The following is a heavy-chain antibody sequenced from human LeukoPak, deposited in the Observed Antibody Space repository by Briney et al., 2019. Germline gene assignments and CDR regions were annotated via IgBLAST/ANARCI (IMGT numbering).Heavy chain of an antibody. CDR1: GLTFSDYY. D-gene: IGHD3-10*01. J-gene: IGHJ6*04. V-gene: IGHV3-11*06. Sequence: GRSLRLSCAASGLTFSDYYMSWIRQAPGKGLEGGSCISSSSSYTNYAASVKGRFTISRDNAKNSLYLQLNSLRAENTAVCFCARHLVRWFGEPPVDYYGMDVWGKGTTVTVSS. CDR3: ARHLVRWFGEPPVDYYGMDV. CDR2: ISSSSSYT.